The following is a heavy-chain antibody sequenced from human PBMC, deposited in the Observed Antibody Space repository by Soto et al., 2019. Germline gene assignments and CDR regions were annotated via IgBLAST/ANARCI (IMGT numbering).Heavy chain of an antibody. Sequence: PWGSLRLSCAASGFTFSSYDMHWFRQATGKGLEWVSAIGTAGDTYYPGSVKGRFTISRENAKNSLYLQMNSLRAGDTAVYYCARGHYGDYVDWYFDLWGRGTLVTVSS. V-gene: IGHV3-13*01. D-gene: IGHD4-17*01. CDR1: GFTFSSYD. CDR2: IGTAGDT. CDR3: ARGHYGDYVDWYFDL. J-gene: IGHJ2*01.